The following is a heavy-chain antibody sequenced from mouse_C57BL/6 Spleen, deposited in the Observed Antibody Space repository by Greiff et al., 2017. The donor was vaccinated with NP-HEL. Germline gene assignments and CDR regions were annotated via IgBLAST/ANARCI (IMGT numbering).Heavy chain of an antibody. D-gene: IGHD2-3*01. CDR3: TRGWLLRDAMDY. Sequence: QVQLQQSGAELVRPGASVTLSCKASGYTFTDYEMHWVKQTPVHGLEWIGAIDPETGGTAYNQKFKGKAILTADKSSSTAYMELHRLTSEDSAVYYCTRGWLLRDAMDYWGQGTSVTVSS. J-gene: IGHJ4*01. V-gene: IGHV1-15*01. CDR1: GYTFTDYE. CDR2: IDPETGGT.